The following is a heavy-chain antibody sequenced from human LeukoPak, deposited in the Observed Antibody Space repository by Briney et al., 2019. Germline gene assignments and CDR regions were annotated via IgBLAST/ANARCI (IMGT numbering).Heavy chain of an antibody. CDR2: ISSNSGYI. D-gene: IGHD6-19*01. CDR3: AREIVSSGCLDY. CDR1: DLAFYGYS. V-gene: IGHV3-21*06. Sequence: PGGSLRPSCAASDLAFYGYSMHWVRQAPGKGLEWISSISSNSGYIYYADSVKGRFTISRDNAKNSLYLQVTGLRVEDTALYYCAREIVSSGCLDYWGQGSLVTVSS. J-gene: IGHJ4*02.